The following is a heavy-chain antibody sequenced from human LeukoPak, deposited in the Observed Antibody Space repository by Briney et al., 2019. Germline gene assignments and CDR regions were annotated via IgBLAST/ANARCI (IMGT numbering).Heavy chain of an antibody. D-gene: IGHD3-22*01. CDR3: ARRFHHYYDSSGDYYFDY. Sequence: PSETLSLTCTVSGGSISSSSYYWGWIRQPPGKGLEWIGSIYYSGSTYYNPSLKSRVTISVDTSKNQFSLKLSSVTAADTAVYYCARRFHHYYDSSGDYYFDYWGQGTLVTVSS. CDR2: IYYSGST. J-gene: IGHJ4*02. V-gene: IGHV4-39*01. CDR1: GGSISSSSYY.